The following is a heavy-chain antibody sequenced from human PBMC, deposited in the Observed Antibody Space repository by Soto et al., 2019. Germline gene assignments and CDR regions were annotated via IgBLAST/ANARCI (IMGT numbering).Heavy chain of an antibody. J-gene: IGHJ4*02. V-gene: IGHV4-31*03. D-gene: IGHD2-2*02. CDR3: ARARFQVLYGKPYFDS. Sequence: SETLSLTCTVSGGSITTGGSYWSWILQHPGKGLEWIVNIYHSGNTYYNPSLKSRLTISVDTSKNHFSLMVDSVTAADTAVYYCARARFQVLYGKPYFDSWGQGTLVTVSS. CDR1: GGSITTGGSY. CDR2: IYHSGNT.